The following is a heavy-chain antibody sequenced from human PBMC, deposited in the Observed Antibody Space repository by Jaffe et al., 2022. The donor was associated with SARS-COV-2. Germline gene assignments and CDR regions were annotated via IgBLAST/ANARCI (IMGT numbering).Heavy chain of an antibody. J-gene: IGHJ6*02. D-gene: IGHD4-17*01. CDR2: IKSKTDGGTT. V-gene: IGHV3-15*01. CDR3: TTDYTDYGDYGTYYYYYGMDV. Sequence: EVQLVESGGGLVKPGGSLRLSCAASGFTFSNAWMSWVRQAPGKGLEWVGRIKSKTDGGTTDYAAPVKGRFTISRDDSKNTLYLQMNSLKTEDTAVYYCTTDYTDYGDYGTYYYYYGMDVWGQGTTVTVSS. CDR1: GFTFSNAW.